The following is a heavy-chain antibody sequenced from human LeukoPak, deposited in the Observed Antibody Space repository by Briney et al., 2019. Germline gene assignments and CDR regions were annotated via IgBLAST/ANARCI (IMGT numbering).Heavy chain of an antibody. Sequence: GRSLRLSCAASGFNFSSYGMHWVRQAPGKGLEWVAFISYDGSNKYYADSVKGRFTISRDNSKNTLYLQMNSLRAEDTAVYYCANNQYPLVVVPAAIDYWGQGTLVTVSS. CDR1: GFNFSSYG. CDR3: ANNQYPLVVVPAAIDY. V-gene: IGHV3-30*18. J-gene: IGHJ4*02. D-gene: IGHD2-2*01. CDR2: ISYDGSNK.